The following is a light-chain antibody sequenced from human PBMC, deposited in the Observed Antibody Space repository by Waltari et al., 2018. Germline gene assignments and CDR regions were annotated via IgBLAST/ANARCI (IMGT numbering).Light chain of an antibody. J-gene: IGKJ5*01. CDR3: QLRTGWPMT. CDR1: QRVSNS. CDR2: DAS. Sequence: EVVLTQSPATLSLSPGERATLSRRASQRVSNSLAWYRQKPGQAPSLLIYDASTRAAGSPGRFSGSGSGTDFTLTISSLEPEDFAVYYCQLRTGWPMTFGQGTRLEIK. V-gene: IGKV3-11*01.